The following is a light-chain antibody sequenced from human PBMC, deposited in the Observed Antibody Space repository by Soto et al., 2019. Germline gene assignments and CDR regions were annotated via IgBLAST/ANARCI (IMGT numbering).Light chain of an antibody. Sequence: IQLTQSPSSLSASVGDRVSNTCRASQDIKTYLAWYQQKQGKAPKLLISGTFTLQSGVPSRFNGSGSGTDFTLTISRLQPEDFATYYCQHLNNYPPFTFGPGTKVDLE. CDR1: QDIKTY. CDR2: GTF. CDR3: QHLNNYPPFT. J-gene: IGKJ3*01. V-gene: IGKV1-9*01.